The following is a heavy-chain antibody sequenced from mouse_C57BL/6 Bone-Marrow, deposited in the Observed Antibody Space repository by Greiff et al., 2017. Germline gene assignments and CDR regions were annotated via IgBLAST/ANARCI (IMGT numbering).Heavy chain of an antibody. Sequence: VQRVESGAELARPGASVKLSCKASGYTFTSYGISWVKQRTGQGLEWSGEIYPRSGNTYYNEKFKGKATLTADKSSSTAYMELRSLTSEDSAVYFCARYYGDYWGQGTTLTVSS. CDR1: GYTFTSYG. CDR2: IYPRSGNT. V-gene: IGHV1-81*01. J-gene: IGHJ2*01. CDR3: ARYYGDY.